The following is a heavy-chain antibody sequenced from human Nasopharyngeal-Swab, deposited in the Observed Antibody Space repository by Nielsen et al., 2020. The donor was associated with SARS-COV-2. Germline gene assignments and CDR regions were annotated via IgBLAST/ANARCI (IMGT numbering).Heavy chain of an antibody. V-gene: IGHV3-7*03. CDR1: GFSFSSYW. CDR2: IRQDGAEI. Sequence: GGSLRLSCAASGFSFSSYWMSWVRQAPGKGLEWVASIRQDGAEIYYVDSVKGRFAISRDNAKNSLVLQMNSLRADDTALYYCARGGIVGASTYWYFDVWGRGTPVTVSS. D-gene: IGHD1-26*01. CDR3: ARGGIVGASTYWYFDV. J-gene: IGHJ2*01.